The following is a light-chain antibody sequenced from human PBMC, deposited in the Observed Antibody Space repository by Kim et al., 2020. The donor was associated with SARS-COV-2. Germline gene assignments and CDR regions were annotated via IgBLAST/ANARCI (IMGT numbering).Light chain of an antibody. V-gene: IGLV1-40*01. CDR3: QSYDSSLSGYV. CDR2: GNS. J-gene: IGLJ1*01. Sequence: RVTISGTGSSSNIGAGYDVHWYQQLPGTVPKLLIYGNSNRPSGVPDRFSGSKSGTSASLAITGLQAEDEADYYCQSYDSSLSGYVFGTGTKVTVL. CDR1: SSNIGAGYD.